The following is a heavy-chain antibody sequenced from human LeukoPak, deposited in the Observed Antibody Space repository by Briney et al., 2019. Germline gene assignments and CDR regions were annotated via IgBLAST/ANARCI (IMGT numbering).Heavy chain of an antibody. J-gene: IGHJ4*02. CDR3: ARVSDNWNDIFDY. CDR1: GFTFSSYS. D-gene: IGHD1-1*01. Sequence: PGGSLRLSCAASGFTFSSYSMNWVRQAPGKGLEWVSSISSSSSYIYYADSVKGRFTISRDNAKNSLYLQMNSLRAEDTAVYYCARVSDNWNDIFDYWGQGTLVTVSS. CDR2: ISSSSSYI. V-gene: IGHV3-21*01.